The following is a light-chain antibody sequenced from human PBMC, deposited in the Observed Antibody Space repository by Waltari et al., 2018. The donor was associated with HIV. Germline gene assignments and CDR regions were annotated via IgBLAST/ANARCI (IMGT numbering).Light chain of an antibody. V-gene: IGKV3-20*01. CDR1: QTITSNY. CDR2: GPS. Sequence: DIVLTQSPDTLSLSPGQRATLSCRASQTITSNYLAWYQHKTGQTPRLCMYGPSSRATGIPDRFSGSGSGTDFTLTVDGLQPEDFGVYYCQQYATSPWTFGQGTRVEIK. J-gene: IGKJ1*01. CDR3: QQYATSPWT.